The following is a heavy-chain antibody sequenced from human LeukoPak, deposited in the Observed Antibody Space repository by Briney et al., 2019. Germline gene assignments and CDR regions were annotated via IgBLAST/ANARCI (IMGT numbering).Heavy chain of an antibody. D-gene: IGHD2-2*01. CDR3: ARDICSTSCYGSYYYGMDV. Sequence: GASVKVSCKPSGYTFTVNYLHWVRQAPGQGLEWVGWMNPNSGVTGYAQNFQGRVTMTRDTSISTAYMELSSLTSDDTAVYYCARDICSTSCYGSYYYGMDVWGQGTTVTVSS. CDR1: GYTFTVNY. CDR2: MNPNSGVT. J-gene: IGHJ6*02. V-gene: IGHV1-2*02.